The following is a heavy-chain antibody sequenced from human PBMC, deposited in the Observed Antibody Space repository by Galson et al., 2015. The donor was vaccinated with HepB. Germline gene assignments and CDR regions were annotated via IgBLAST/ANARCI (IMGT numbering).Heavy chain of an antibody. Sequence: SVKVSCKASGYTFTGYYMHWVRQAPGQGLEWMGWINPNSGGTNYAQKFQGRVTMTRDTSISTAYMELSRLRSDDTAVYYCARDDSGSSSWLFDYWGQGTLVTVSS. CDR2: INPNSGGT. CDR3: ARDDSGSSSWLFDY. D-gene: IGHD6-13*01. V-gene: IGHV1-2*02. CDR1: GYTFTGYY. J-gene: IGHJ4*02.